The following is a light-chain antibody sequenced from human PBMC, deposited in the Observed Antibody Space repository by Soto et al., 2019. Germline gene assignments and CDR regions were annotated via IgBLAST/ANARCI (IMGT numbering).Light chain of an antibody. Sequence: EIQMTQSPCSLAAPVGDAGTITCRASQSISSYLNWYQQKPGKATKLLIYAASSLQSGVKSRFSGSGSGTDFTLTISSLQPEDFATYYCKQSYSTPRTLGQGTKVDIK. J-gene: IGKJ1*01. CDR1: QSISSY. CDR2: AAS. V-gene: IGKV1-39*01. CDR3: KQSYSTPRT.